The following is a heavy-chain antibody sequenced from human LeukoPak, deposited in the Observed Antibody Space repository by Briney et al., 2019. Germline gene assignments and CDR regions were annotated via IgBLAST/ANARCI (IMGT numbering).Heavy chain of an antibody. J-gene: IGHJ4*02. CDR1: GFTFSSYA. Sequence: GGSLRLSCAASGFTFSSYAMHWVRQAPGRGLEWVAVISYDGSNKYYADSVKGRFAISRDNSKNTLYLQMNSLRAEDTAVYYCAKDSIAVSEGGHFDYWGQGTLVTVSS. CDR2: ISYDGSNK. V-gene: IGHV3-30*09. CDR3: AKDSIAVSEGGHFDY. D-gene: IGHD6-19*01.